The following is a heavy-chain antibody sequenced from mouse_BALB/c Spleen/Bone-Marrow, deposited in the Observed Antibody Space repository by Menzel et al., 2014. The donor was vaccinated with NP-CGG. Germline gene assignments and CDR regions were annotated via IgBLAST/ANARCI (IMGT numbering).Heavy chain of an antibody. V-gene: IGHV1-18*01. Sequence: DVHLVESGPELVKPGASMKISCKASGYSFTGCTMNWVKQSHGKNLEWIGLINPYNGGTSYNQKFKGKATLTVDKSSSTAYMELLSLTSGDSAVYYCARWDYYGYAMDYWGQGTSVTVSS. D-gene: IGHD1-1*01. CDR2: INPYNGGT. CDR1: GYSFTGCT. CDR3: ARWDYYGYAMDY. J-gene: IGHJ4*01.